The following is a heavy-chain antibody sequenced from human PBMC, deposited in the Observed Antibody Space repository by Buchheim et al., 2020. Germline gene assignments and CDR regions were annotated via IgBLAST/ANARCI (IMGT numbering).Heavy chain of an antibody. CDR1: GFTFSGSA. J-gene: IGHJ6*02. CDR2: IRSKANSYAT. Sequence: EVQLVESGGGLVQPGGSLKLSCAASGFTFSGSAMHWVRQASGKGLEWVGRIRSKANSYATAYAASVKGRFTIYRDDSKNTAYLQMNSLKTEDTAVYYCTSIAAAGTNQRYYYYGMDVWGQGTT. D-gene: IGHD6-13*01. V-gene: IGHV3-73*01. CDR3: TSIAAAGTNQRYYYYGMDV.